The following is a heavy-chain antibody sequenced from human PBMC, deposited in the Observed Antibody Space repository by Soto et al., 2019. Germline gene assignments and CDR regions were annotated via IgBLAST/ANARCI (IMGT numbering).Heavy chain of an antibody. CDR2: ISYSGST. D-gene: IGHD6-13*01. Sequence: PSETLSLTCTVSGASITTNTYYWDWIRQPPGKGLEWIGSISYSGSTYYNSSLRGRVTISGDTSKNQFSLRLSSVTTTDTAVYYCAIRLYRSNWNRFDPWGQGTLVTVSS. J-gene: IGHJ5*02. CDR1: GASITTNTYY. CDR3: AIRLYRSNWNRFDP. V-gene: IGHV4-39*01.